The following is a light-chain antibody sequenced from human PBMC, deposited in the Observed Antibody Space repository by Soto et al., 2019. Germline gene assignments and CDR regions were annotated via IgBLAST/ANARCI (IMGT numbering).Light chain of an antibody. Sequence: EVVLTQSPGTLSLSPGERATLSCRASKSVSNNYFAWYQQKPGQAPRHLLFGSSDRATGIPDRFSGSGSGTDFTLTISRLDPEDFSVYYCQQYGSSPPYTFGQGTKLEIK. V-gene: IGKV3-20*01. CDR2: GSS. J-gene: IGKJ2*01. CDR3: QQYGSSPPYT. CDR1: KSVSNNY.